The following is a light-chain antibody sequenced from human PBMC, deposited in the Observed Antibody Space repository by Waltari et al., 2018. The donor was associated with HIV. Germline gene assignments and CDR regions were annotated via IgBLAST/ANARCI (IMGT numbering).Light chain of an antibody. CDR3: SSYTSSSPVGV. CDR1: SSDVGGYNY. V-gene: IGLV2-14*01. J-gene: IGLJ2*01. CDR2: EVS. Sequence: LTQPASVSGSPGQSITISCTGTSSDVGGYNYVSWYQQHPGRAPKLMIYEVSNRPSGVSNRFSGSKSGNTASLTISGLQAEDEADYYCSSYTSSSPVGVFGGGTKLTVL.